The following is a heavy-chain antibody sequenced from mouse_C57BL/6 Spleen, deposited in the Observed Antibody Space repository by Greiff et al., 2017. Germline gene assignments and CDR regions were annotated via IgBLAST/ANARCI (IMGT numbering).Heavy chain of an antibody. CDR2: IYPRSGNT. D-gene: IGHD2-1*01. CDR1: GYTFTSYG. CDR3: ARGDGNYVWFAY. J-gene: IGHJ3*01. Sequence: QVQLKESGAELARPGASVKLSCKASGYTFTSYGISWVKQRTGQGLEWIGEIYPRSGNTYYNEKFKGKATLTADKSSSTAYMELRSLTSEDSAVYFCARGDGNYVWFAYWGQGTLVTVSA. V-gene: IGHV1-81*01.